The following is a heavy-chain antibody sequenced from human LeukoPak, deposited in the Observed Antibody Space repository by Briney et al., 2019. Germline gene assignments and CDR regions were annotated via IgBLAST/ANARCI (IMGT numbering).Heavy chain of an antibody. Sequence: PSETLSLTCTVSGGSISNSGYYWGWIRQPPGKGLEWIGNIYYSGSTYYNPSLKSRVTISVDTSKNQFSLKLSSVTAADTAVYYCARDSNSGYDFDYWGQGTLVTVSS. V-gene: IGHV4-39*07. CDR3: ARDSNSGYDFDY. J-gene: IGHJ4*02. CDR1: GGSISNSGYY. CDR2: IYYSGST. D-gene: IGHD5-12*01.